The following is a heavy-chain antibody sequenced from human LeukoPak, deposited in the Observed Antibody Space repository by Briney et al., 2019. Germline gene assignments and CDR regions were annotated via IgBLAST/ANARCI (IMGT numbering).Heavy chain of an antibody. D-gene: IGHD3-3*02. Sequence: GGSLRLSCAVSGFTFSNYWVTWVRQTPGKGLEFVANINQDGSVKDYVGSVKGRFTISRDNVKNSLYLQMSSLRVDDTATYFCARDPGFSSFDHWGQGTLVTVSS. CDR3: ARDPGFSSFDH. CDR2: INQDGSVK. V-gene: IGHV3-7*01. CDR1: GFTFSNYW. J-gene: IGHJ4*02.